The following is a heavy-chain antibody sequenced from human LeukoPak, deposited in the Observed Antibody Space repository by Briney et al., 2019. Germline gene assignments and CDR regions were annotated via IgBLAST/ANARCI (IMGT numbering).Heavy chain of an antibody. CDR3: ARGQDYYDSSGYWGY. CDR2: ISAYNGNT. D-gene: IGHD3-22*01. CDR1: GYTFTSYG. Sequence: GASVKVSCKASGYTFTSYGISWVRHAPGQGLEWMGWISAYNGNTNYAQKLQGRVTMTTDTSTSTAYMELRSLRSDDTAVYYCARGQDYYDSSGYWGYWGQGTLVTVSS. V-gene: IGHV1-18*01. J-gene: IGHJ4*02.